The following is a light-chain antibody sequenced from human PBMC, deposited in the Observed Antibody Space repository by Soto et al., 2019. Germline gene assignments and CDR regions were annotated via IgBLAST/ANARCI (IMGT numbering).Light chain of an antibody. J-gene: IGLJ1*01. V-gene: IGLV2-23*02. CDR3: CSYAGSSTYV. CDR1: SSDVGSYNL. Sequence: QSALTQPASVSGSPGQSITISCTRTSSDVGSYNLVSWYQQHPGKAPKLMIYEVSKRPSGVSNRFSGSKSGNTASLTISWLQAEDEADYYCCSYAGSSTYVFGTGTKVTVL. CDR2: EVS.